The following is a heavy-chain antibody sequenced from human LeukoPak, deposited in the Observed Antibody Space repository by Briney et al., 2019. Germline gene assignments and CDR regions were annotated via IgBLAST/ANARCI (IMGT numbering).Heavy chain of an antibody. V-gene: IGHV4-39*07. CDR2: ISYSGST. J-gene: IGHJ4*02. CDR3: ARGDIVGAQDY. D-gene: IGHD1-26*01. CDR1: GGSIRSTSYY. Sequence: PSETLSLTCTVSGGSIRSTSYYWGWIRQPPGKGLEWIGSISYSGSTYHNPSLKSRVSISVDTSKNQFSLKLSSVTAADTAVYYCARGDIVGAQDYWGQGTLVTVSS.